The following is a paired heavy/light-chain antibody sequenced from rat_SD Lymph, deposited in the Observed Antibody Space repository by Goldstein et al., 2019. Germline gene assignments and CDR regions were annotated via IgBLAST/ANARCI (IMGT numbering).Light chain of an antibody. V-gene: IGKV1S14*01. Sequence: DVVMTQTPPSLSVAIGQSVSISCKSSQSLVYSDGKTYLHWLLQSPGRSPKRLIYQVSNLGSGVPDRFSGTGSQKDFTLKISRVEAEDLGVYYCAQTTHFPYTFGAGTKLELK. CDR3: AQTTHFPYT. CDR2: QVS. J-gene: IGKJ2-3*01. CDR1: QSLVYSDGKTY.
Heavy chain of an antibody. Sequence: VQLVESGGGLVQPGKSLKLSCSASGFTFSSYGMHWIRQAPGKGLDWVAYISSSSGTVYADAVKGRFTISRDNAKNTLYLQLNSLKSEDTAIYYCARSLGARFAYWGQGTLVTVSS. CDR3: ARSLGARFAY. CDR1: GFTFSSYG. V-gene: IGHV5-62*01. CDR2: ISSSSGT. D-gene: IGHD5-1*01. J-gene: IGHJ3*01.